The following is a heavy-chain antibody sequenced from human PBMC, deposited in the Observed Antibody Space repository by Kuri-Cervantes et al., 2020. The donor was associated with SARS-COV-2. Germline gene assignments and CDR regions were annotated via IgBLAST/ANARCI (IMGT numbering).Heavy chain of an antibody. J-gene: IGHJ4*02. Sequence: SVKVSCKASGGTFSSYAVTWVRQAPGRGLEWMGRIIPLFGTTIYAENFRGRVTLTADKSTNTAYMELSSPRSEDTAVYYCARPYCTSSTCYDGTFDSWGQGTLVTVSS. CDR2: IIPLFGTT. D-gene: IGHD2-2*01. V-gene: IGHV1-69*06. CDR1: GGTFSSYA. CDR3: ARPYCTSSTCYDGTFDS.